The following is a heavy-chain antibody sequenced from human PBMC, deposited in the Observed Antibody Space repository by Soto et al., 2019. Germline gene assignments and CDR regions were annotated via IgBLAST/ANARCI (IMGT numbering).Heavy chain of an antibody. CDR1: GYSFTSYW. D-gene: IGHD4-17*01. V-gene: IGHV5-51*01. J-gene: IGHJ4*02. CDR2: IYPGDSDT. Sequence: GESLKISCKGSGYSFTSYWIGWVCQMPGEGLEWMGIIYPGDSDTRYSPSFQGQVTISADKSISTAYLQWSSLKASDTAMYYCARRRTTVTNYFDYWGQGTLVTVSS. CDR3: ARRRTTVTNYFDY.